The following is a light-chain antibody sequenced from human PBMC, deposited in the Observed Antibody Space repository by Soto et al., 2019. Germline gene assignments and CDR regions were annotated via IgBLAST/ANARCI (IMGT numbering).Light chain of an antibody. CDR2: GAS. V-gene: IGKV3-20*01. J-gene: IGKJ1*01. CDR3: QQYGSSRT. CDR1: QSVRSS. Sequence: EIVLTQSPGTLSLSPGERATLSCRASQSVRSSLAWYQQKFGQAPRLLIYGASSRATGIPDRFSGSGSGTDFTLTISRLEPEDFAVYYCQQYGSSRTFGQGTKVEI.